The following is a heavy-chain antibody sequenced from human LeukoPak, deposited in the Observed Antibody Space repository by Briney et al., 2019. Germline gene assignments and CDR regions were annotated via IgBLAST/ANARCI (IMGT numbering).Heavy chain of an antibody. D-gene: IGHD3-10*01. J-gene: IGHJ6*02. CDR1: GFTVDDYA. CDR2: ISWNSGSI. V-gene: IGHV3-9*01. CDR3: TRDLRFRELQYNQGMDV. Sequence: SLRLSCAASGFTVDDYAMRWVRQAPGKGLEWVSGISWNSGSIGYADSVKGRFTISRDNAKNTLFLQMNSLRAEDTALYYCTRDLRFRELQYNQGMDVWGQGTTVTISS.